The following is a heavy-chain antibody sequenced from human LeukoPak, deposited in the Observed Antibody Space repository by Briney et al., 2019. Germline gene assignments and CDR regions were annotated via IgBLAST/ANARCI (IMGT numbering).Heavy chain of an antibody. Sequence: ASVKVSCKVSGYTPTELSMHWVRQAPGKGLEWMGGFDPEDGETIYAQKFQGRVTMTEDTSTDTAYMELSSLRSEDTAVYYCAGEARSPWDSSGYYYQYWGQGTLVTVSS. CDR2: FDPEDGET. CDR3: AGEARSPWDSSGYYYQY. D-gene: IGHD3-22*01. CDR1: GYTPTELS. V-gene: IGHV1-24*01. J-gene: IGHJ4*02.